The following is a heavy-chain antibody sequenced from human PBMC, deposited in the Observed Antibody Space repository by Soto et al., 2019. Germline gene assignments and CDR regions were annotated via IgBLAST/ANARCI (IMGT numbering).Heavy chain of an antibody. D-gene: IGHD6-19*01. Sequence: GGSLRLSCAASGFTFSSYAMSWVRQAPGKGLEWVSAISGSGGSTYYADSVKGRFTISRDNSKNTLYLQMNSLRAEDTAVYYYANWAVAGTDYYGMDVWGQGTTVTVSS. CDR1: GFTFSSYA. J-gene: IGHJ6*02. CDR3: ANWAVAGTDYYGMDV. V-gene: IGHV3-23*01. CDR2: ISGSGGST.